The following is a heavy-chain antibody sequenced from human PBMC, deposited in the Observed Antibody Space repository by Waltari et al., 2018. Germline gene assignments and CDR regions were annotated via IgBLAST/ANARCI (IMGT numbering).Heavy chain of an antibody. CDR1: GDSMGSRDF. CDR2: VHRSGRT. CDR3: ARDRGRGLYLDS. J-gene: IGHJ4*02. D-gene: IGHD2-15*01. Sequence: QLQLQQSGPGLVQPSESLSLTCAVSGDSMGSRDFWSWVRQSPGKGLEWIGQVHRSGRTNYNPSLASRVTMSIDTSNNQFSLKVTSATAADTAIYYCARDRGRGLYLDSWGQGILVTVSP. V-gene: IGHV4-4*02.